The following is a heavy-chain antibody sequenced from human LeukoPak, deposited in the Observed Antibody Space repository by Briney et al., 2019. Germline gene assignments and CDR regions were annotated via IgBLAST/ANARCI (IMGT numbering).Heavy chain of an antibody. V-gene: IGHV3-7*04. CDR2: IDQDGSAE. D-gene: IGHD3-10*01. CDR3: ARADNYGSILDY. Sequence: GGSLRLSCAASGFTFSNYWMSWVRQSPGRGLEWVANIDQDGSAEYYVDSVGGRFTVSRDNAKNSLYLQIDGLRPEDTAVYYCARADNYGSILDYWGRGTLVTVSS. CDR1: GFTFSNYW. J-gene: IGHJ4*02.